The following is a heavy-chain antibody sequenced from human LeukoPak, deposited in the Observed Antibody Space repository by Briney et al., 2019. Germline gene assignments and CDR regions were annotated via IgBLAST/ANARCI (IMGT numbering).Heavy chain of an antibody. CDR1: GFTFSSYA. CDR3: AKGGLVHRFDP. V-gene: IGHV3-23*01. CDR2: ISGSGGST. Sequence: GGSLRLSCAASGFTFSSYAMSWVRRAPGKGLEWVSAISGSGGSTYYADSVKGRFTISRDNSKNTLYLQMNSLRADDTAVYYCAKGGLVHRFDPWGQGTLVTVSS. J-gene: IGHJ5*02.